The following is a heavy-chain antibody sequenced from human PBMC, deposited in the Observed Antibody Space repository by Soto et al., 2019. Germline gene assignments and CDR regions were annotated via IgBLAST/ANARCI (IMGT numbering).Heavy chain of an antibody. CDR3: ATRDTGRVY. CDR1: GVSIGSHDW. J-gene: IGHJ4*02. Sequence: QVQLQESGPGLVKPSGTLSLTCAVSGVSIGSHDWWTWVRQPPGKGLEWIGESHQSGYTHYNPSLESRVTVSLGKSKNLCSLQLNSVTVADTAGYYCATRDTGRVYWGQGTLVTVSS. V-gene: IGHV4-4*02. CDR2: SHQSGYT. D-gene: IGHD2-2*02.